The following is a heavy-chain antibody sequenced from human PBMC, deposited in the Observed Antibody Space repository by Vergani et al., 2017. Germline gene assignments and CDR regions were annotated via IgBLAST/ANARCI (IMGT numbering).Heavy chain of an antibody. Sequence: QLQLQESGPGLVKPSETLSLTCTVSGGSISSSSYYWGWIRQPPGKGLEWIGSIYYSGSTYYNPSLKSRVTISVDTSKNQFSLKLSSVTAADTAVYYCARHPPAAVFDYWGQGTLVTVSS. D-gene: IGHD6-13*01. J-gene: IGHJ4*02. CDR3: ARHPPAAVFDY. V-gene: IGHV4-39*01. CDR2: IYYSGST. CDR1: GGSISSSSYY.